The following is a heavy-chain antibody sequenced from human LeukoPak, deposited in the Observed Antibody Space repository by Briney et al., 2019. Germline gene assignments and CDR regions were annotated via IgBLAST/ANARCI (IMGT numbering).Heavy chain of an antibody. CDR3: ARDSYGYDY. CDR1: GFTFSIYS. D-gene: IGHD5-18*01. Sequence: GGSLRLSCAASGFTFSIYSMNWVRQAPGKGLEWVSYIDGGGNTIYYADSVKGRFTISRDNAENSLYLQMNSLRDEDTAVYYCARDSYGYDYWGQGTLVTVSS. J-gene: IGHJ4*02. V-gene: IGHV3-48*02. CDR2: IDGGGNTI.